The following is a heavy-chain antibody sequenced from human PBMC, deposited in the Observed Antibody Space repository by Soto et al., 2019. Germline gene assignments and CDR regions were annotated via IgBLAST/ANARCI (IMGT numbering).Heavy chain of an antibody. Sequence: QVQLVQSGAEVKKPGSSVKVSCKASGGSFSRYAFSWVRQAPGQGLEWMGGIIPMFGTANYAQKFQGRVTITADESTTTAYMELSILRSEDTAVYYCARFLYGDGDYFDYWGQGSLVTVSS. J-gene: IGHJ4*02. CDR2: IIPMFGTA. CDR3: ARFLYGDGDYFDY. CDR1: GGSFSRYA. V-gene: IGHV1-69*01. D-gene: IGHD4-17*01.